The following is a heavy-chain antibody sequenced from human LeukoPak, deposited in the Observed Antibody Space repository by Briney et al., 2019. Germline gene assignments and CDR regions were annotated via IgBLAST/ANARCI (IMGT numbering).Heavy chain of an antibody. CDR3: ARDRYLPIFGVVRYYYGMDV. CDR2: IYTSGST. J-gene: IGHJ6*02. CDR1: GGSISSGSYY. Sequence: SQTLSLTCTVSGGSISSGSYYWSWIRQPAGKGLEWIGRIYTSGSTNYNPSLKSRVTISVDASKNQFSLKLSSVTAADTAVYYCARDRYLPIFGVVRYYYGMDVWGQGTTVTVSS. D-gene: IGHD3-3*01. V-gene: IGHV4-61*02.